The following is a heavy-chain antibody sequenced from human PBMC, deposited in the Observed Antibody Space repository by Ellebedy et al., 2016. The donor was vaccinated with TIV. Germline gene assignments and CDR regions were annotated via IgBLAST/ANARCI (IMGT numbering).Heavy chain of an antibody. V-gene: IGHV3-15*01. J-gene: IGHJ4*02. Sequence: GGSLRLSCAASGFIFNNAWMSWVRQAPGKGLEWVGRVKSKSDGATTDYAAPVKGRFTILREDSRDTVYLEMNSLKTEYTAVYYCTPGWPPSYWGQGTLVTVSS. CDR3: TPGWPPSY. D-gene: IGHD2-15*01. CDR1: GFIFNNAW. CDR2: VKSKSDGATT.